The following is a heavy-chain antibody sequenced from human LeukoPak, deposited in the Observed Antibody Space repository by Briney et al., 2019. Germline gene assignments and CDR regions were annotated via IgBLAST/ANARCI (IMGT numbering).Heavy chain of an antibody. Sequence: SETLSLTCTVSGVSISSGGYYWSWIRQHPGKGLEWIGYIYYSGSTYYNPSLKSRVTISVDTSKNQFSLKLSSVTAADTAVYYCARSRSSWPFDYWGQGTLVTVSS. CDR3: ARSRSSWPFDY. J-gene: IGHJ4*02. CDR1: GVSISSGGYY. V-gene: IGHV4-31*03. CDR2: IYYSGST. D-gene: IGHD6-13*01.